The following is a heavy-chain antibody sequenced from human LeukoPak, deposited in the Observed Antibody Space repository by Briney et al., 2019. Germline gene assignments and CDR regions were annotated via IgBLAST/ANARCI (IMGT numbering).Heavy chain of an antibody. CDR2: INPNSGGT. Sequence: GASVKVSCTASGYTFTGYYMHWVRQAPGQGLEWMGRINPNSGGTNYAQKFQGRVTMTRDTSNSTAYMELSRLRSDDTAVYYCARDYPTRSYSLLYWGQGTLVPVSS. D-gene: IGHD1-26*01. CDR1: GYTFTGYY. CDR3: ARDYPTRSYSLLY. J-gene: IGHJ4*02. V-gene: IGHV1-2*06.